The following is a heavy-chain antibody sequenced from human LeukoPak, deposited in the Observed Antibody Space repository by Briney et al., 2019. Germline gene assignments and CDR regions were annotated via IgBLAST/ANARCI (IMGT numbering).Heavy chain of an antibody. CDR3: ARVGYSNSYDF. CDR2: MNPNNGNT. J-gene: IGHJ4*02. Sequence: ASVKVSCRASGYTFTNFDINWVRQATGQGLEWMAWMNPNNGNTGNAQKFQGRVTITWDSSMSTAYMELSSLRSEDTAVYYCARVGYSNSYDFWGQGTLVTVSS. V-gene: IGHV1-8*03. D-gene: IGHD5-18*01. CDR1: GYTFTNFD.